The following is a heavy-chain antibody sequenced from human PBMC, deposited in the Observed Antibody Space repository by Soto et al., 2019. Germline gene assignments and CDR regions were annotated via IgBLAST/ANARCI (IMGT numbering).Heavy chain of an antibody. V-gene: IGHV4-59*01. CDR2: IRHSGTT. CDR1: VGSIRSYH. Sequence: QAQLQESGPGLVKPSETLSLTCNVSVGSIRSYHWSWIRQPPGKGLEWIGYIRHSGTTQYNPSLESRATISVDTSKNQFSLRLNSVTAADTAVYYCATIQLAYGYFGWFDPWGQGTLVTVSS. CDR3: ATIQLAYGYFGWFDP. J-gene: IGHJ5*02. D-gene: IGHD4-17*01.